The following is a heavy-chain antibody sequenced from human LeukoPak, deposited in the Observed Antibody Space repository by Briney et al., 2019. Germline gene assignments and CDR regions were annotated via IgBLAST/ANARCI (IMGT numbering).Heavy chain of an antibody. CDR3: AREVVAAGQNWFDP. CDR2: ISSSSSTI. Sequence: PGGSLRLSCAASGFTFSSYSMNWVRQAPGKGLEWVSYISSSSSTIYYADSVKGRFTISRDNAKNSLYLQMNSLRAEDTAVYYCAREVVAAGQNWFDPWGQGTLVTVSS. D-gene: IGHD2-15*01. J-gene: IGHJ5*02. CDR1: GFTFSSYS. V-gene: IGHV3-48*04.